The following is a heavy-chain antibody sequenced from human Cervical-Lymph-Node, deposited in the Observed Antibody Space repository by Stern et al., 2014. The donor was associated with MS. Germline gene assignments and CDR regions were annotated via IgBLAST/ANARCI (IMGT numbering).Heavy chain of an antibody. J-gene: IGHJ6*02. CDR1: GYTFTSYY. CDR2: INPSGGST. V-gene: IGHV1-46*01. Sequence: VQLVQSGAEVKKPGASVKVSCKASGYTFTSYYMHWVRQAPGPGLEWMGIINPSGGSTSYAQKFQGRGTMTRDTSTSTVYMELSSLRSEDTAVYYCASQSPIAVADYYGMDVWGQGTTVTVSS. D-gene: IGHD6-19*01. CDR3: ASQSPIAVADYYGMDV.